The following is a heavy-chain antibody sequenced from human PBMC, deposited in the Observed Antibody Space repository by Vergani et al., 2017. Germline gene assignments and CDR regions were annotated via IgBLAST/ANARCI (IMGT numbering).Heavy chain of an antibody. CDR2: IIPIFGTA. CDR1: GGTFSSYA. Sequence: QVQLVQSGAEVKKPGSSVKVSCKASGGTFSSYAISWVRQAPGQGLEWMGGIIPIFGTANYAQKFQGRVTITADESTSTAYMEMNNLRSEDTAVYYCARVSPGDNSGWEPFDYWGQGTLVTVSS. D-gene: IGHD6-19*01. CDR3: ARVSPGDNSGWEPFDY. J-gene: IGHJ4*02. V-gene: IGHV1-69*01.